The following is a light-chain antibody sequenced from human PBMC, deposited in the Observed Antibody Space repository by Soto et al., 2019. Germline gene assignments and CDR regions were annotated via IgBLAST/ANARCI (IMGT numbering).Light chain of an antibody. CDR2: CIS. V-gene: IGKV3-20*01. CDR3: QQYTHXPLT. Sequence: EVVMTQSPATLSVSPGEIATLSCRAIQSVTSNYLAWYQQKPGQAPRLLIYCISSRATGVTDRFSGSGSGTDFTLTLSRLEPEDFAVYYSQQYTHXPLTSGQGPKV. J-gene: IGKJ1*01. CDR1: QSVTSNY.